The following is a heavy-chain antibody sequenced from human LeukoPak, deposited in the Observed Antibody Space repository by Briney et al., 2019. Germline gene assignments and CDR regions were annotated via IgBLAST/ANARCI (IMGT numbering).Heavy chain of an antibody. CDR2: ASSDEVNQ. CDR3: AAFIATNLDS. CDR1: GFTFRNHG. Sequence: PGGSLRLSCVFSGFTFRNHGMHWVRQAPGKGLEWVVVASSDEVNQYYSYSVKGRFLISRDNSKETLHLQMNNMGTADTAIYQRAAFIATNLDSWGQGILVTVSS. J-gene: IGHJ5*02. V-gene: IGHV3-30*03. D-gene: IGHD2-15*01.